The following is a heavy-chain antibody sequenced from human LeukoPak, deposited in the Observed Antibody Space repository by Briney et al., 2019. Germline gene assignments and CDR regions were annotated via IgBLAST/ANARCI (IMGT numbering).Heavy chain of an antibody. V-gene: IGHV3-64D*09. CDR2: ISSNGGST. CDR3: VKGQLVWELGDYFDY. J-gene: IGHJ4*02. Sequence: AGTLCLSCSGYGFTFCSYARHWVRQAPGKGLEYVSDISSNGGSTYYTDSVKGRFTISRDNSKNKLYLQMSSLRAEDTAVYYCVKGQLVWELGDYFDYWGQGTLVTVSS. D-gene: IGHD1-26*01. CDR1: GFTFCSYA.